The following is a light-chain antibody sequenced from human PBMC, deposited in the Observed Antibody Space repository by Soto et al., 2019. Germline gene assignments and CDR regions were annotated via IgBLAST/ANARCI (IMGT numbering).Light chain of an antibody. CDR1: QTITTF. J-gene: IGKJ1*01. CDR3: QQSYSTPPWT. V-gene: IGKV1-39*01. Sequence: DIQMTQSPSSLSASVGDRVTISCRASQTITTFLNWYQQKPGKAPKLLIFAASSLQSGVPSRFTGSGSGTDFTLTISSLQSEDFATYFCQQSYSTPPWTFGQGTKVDI. CDR2: AAS.